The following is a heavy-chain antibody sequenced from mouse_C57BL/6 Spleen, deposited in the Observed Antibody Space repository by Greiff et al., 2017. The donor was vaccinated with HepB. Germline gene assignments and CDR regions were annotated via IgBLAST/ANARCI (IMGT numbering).Heavy chain of an antibody. CDR1: GYTFTSYW. V-gene: IGHV1-69*01. D-gene: IGHD1-1*01. Sequence: VQLQQPGAELVMPGASVKLSCKASGYTFTSYWMHWVKQRPGQGLEWIGEIDPSDSYTNYNQKFKGKSTLTVDKSSSTAYMQLSSLTSEDSAVYYCARGITTVVARNFDYWGQGTTLTVSS. CDR2: IDPSDSYT. CDR3: ARGITTVVARNFDY. J-gene: IGHJ2*01.